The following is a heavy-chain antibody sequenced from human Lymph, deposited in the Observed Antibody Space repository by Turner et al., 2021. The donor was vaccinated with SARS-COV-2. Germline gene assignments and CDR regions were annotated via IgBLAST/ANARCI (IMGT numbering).Heavy chain of an antibody. D-gene: IGHD5-12*01. CDR3: AKARDGYNFVTIDY. CDR2: ISNDGSNK. Sequence: QVQLVESGGGLVQPGRSLCISCAAPGFTFSSYGMHWVRQAPGKGLKWVAVISNDGSNKYYADSVKGRFTISRDNSKNTLYLQMNSLRAEDTAVYYCAKARDGYNFVTIDYWGQGTLVTVSS. CDR1: GFTFSSYG. V-gene: IGHV3-30*18. J-gene: IGHJ4*02.